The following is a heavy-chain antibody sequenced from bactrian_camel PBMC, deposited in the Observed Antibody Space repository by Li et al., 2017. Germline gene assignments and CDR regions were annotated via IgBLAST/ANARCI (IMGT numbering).Heavy chain of an antibody. CDR2: IDSDGNVS. CDR1: GYTVSLYC. J-gene: IGHJ6*01. Sequence: VQLVESGGGSVQAGGSLRLSCAASGYTVSLYCMAWFRQAPGKEREGVAAIDSDGNVSYDESVKGRFTISQDNAKNTLYLQMNSLKPEDTAMYYCASSQDMDGGSWCSMIRDDFGYWGQGTQVTVS. CDR3: ASSQDMDGGSWCSMIRDDFGY. D-gene: IGHD6*01. V-gene: IGHV3S6*01.